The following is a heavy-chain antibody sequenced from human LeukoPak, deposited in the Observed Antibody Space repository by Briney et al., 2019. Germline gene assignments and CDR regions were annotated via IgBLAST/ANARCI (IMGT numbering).Heavy chain of an antibody. CDR3: TRLTIDYGDFMDGFDI. D-gene: IGHD4-17*01. CDR2: IRSRTHDYAT. CDR1: GFTFSGFA. Sequence: GGSLRLSCAASGFTFSGFAMHWVRQASGKGLEWIGRIRSRTHDYATAYPESVKGRFTISRDDLKNTAYLQMNSLKTEDTAVYYCTRLTIDYGDFMDGFDIWGQGTMVTVSS. V-gene: IGHV3-73*01. J-gene: IGHJ3*02.